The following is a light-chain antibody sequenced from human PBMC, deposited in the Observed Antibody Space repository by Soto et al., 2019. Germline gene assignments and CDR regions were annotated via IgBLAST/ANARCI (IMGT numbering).Light chain of an antibody. Sequence: IQMTQSPSSLSASVGDRVTSTFRASQTISSWLAWYQQKPGKAPKLLIYKASTLKSGVPSRFSGSGSGTEFTLTISSLQPDDFATYYCQHYNSYSEAFGQGTKVDIK. CDR3: QHYNSYSEA. CDR1: QTISSW. CDR2: KAS. J-gene: IGKJ1*01. V-gene: IGKV1-5*03.